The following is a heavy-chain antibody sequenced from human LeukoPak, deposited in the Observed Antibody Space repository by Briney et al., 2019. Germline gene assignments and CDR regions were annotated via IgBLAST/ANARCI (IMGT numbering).Heavy chain of an antibody. Sequence: ASVKVSCKASGYTFAGYYMHWVRQAPGQGLEWMGWINPNSGGTNYAQKFQGRVTMTRDTSISTAYMELSRLRSGDTAVYYCARGQYCSGGSCYRYYFDYWGQGTLVTVSS. J-gene: IGHJ4*02. D-gene: IGHD2-15*01. CDR2: INPNSGGT. V-gene: IGHV1-2*02. CDR3: ARGQYCSGGSCYRYYFDY. CDR1: GYTFAGYY.